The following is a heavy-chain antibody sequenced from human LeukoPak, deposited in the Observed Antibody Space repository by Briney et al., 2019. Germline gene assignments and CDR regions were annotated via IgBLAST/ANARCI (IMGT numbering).Heavy chain of an antibody. V-gene: IGHV1-8*01. CDR3: ARVGVAAANDY. D-gene: IGHD2-2*01. CDR1: VYTFPSYD. CDR2: MNPNSGNT. Sequence: ASVKVSCKVSVYTFPSYDINWVRQATRQGRVWMGWMNPNSGNTGYAQKFQGRVTMTRNTSIRTAYMELSSLRSEGTAVYYCARVGVAAANDYWGQGTLVTVSS. J-gene: IGHJ4*02.